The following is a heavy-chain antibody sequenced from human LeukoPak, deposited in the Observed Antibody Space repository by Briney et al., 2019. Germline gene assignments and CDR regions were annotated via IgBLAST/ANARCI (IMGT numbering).Heavy chain of an antibody. Sequence: ASVKVSCKASGYTFSAYYMRWVRQAPGQGLEWMGWINPNSGGTNYAQKFQGRVTMTRDTSITTVYMELSRLRSDDTAVYYCARGTYRRATSYYFDYWGQGTLVTVSS. J-gene: IGHJ4*02. CDR3: ARGTYRRATSYYFDY. CDR1: GYTFSAYY. CDR2: INPNSGGT. D-gene: IGHD1-26*01. V-gene: IGHV1-2*02.